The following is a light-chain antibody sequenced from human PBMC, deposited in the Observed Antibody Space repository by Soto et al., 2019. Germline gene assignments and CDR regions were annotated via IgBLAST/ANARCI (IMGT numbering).Light chain of an antibody. J-gene: IGKJ1*01. CDR2: GAS. CDR3: QQYGSSPRT. V-gene: IGKV3-20*01. CDR1: QSVSSNY. Sequence: EIVLTQSPGTLSLSPGVRATLSCRASQSVSSNYLAWYQQKPGQAPRLLIYGASSRATGIPDRFSGSGSGAGFTLTISRLEPEDFAVYYCQQYGSSPRTFGQGTKVEIK.